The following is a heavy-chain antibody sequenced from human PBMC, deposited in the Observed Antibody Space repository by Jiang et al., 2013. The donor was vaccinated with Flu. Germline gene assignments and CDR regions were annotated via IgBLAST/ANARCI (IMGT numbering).Heavy chain of an antibody. Sequence: LKPSETLSLTCAVYGGSFSGYYWSWIRQPPGKGLEWIGEINHSGSTTYNPSLKSRVTISVDTSKNQFSLKLISVTAADTAVYYCARGQLWPSGTFDYWGQGTLVTVSS. CDR3: ARGQLWPSGTFDY. CDR2: INHSGST. J-gene: IGHJ4*02. V-gene: IGHV4-34*01. CDR1: GGSFSGYY. D-gene: IGHD5-18*01.